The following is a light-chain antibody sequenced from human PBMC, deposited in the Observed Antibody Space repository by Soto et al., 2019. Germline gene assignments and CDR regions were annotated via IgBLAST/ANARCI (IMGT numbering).Light chain of an antibody. Sequence: EIVLTQSPGTLSLSPGERATLSCRASQSVSDMYLAWYQQKPGQAPRLLIYASNSATGIPDRFSGSGSRTDFTLTISILEPDVFALYYCQHYGTSALFGPGTKVDIK. CDR1: QSVSDMY. V-gene: IGKV3-20*01. CDR3: QHYGTSAL. CDR2: AS. J-gene: IGKJ3*01.